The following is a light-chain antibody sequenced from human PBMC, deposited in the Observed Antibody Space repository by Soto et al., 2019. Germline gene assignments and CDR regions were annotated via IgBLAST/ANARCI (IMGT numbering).Light chain of an antibody. V-gene: IGLV2-14*01. CDR1: TSDFVNYNY. J-gene: IGLJ2*01. CDR2: EVS. CDR3: SSYTVSTDVV. Sequence: QSALTQPASLSGSPGQSVTISCSGTTSDFVNYNYVSWYQHHPGKAPQLILFEVSNRPSGVSSRFSGSKSGNTASLIISGVQAEDEAYYYCSSYTVSTDVVFGGGTKVTVL.